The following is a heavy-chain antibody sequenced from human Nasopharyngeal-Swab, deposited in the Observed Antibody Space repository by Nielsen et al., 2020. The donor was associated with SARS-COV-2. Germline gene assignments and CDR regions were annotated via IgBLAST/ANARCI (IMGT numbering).Heavy chain of an antibody. CDR2: IIPIFGTA. CDR3: ATGPIAAAGTSWFDP. CDR1: GGTFSSYA. D-gene: IGHD6-13*01. Sequence: SVKVSCKASGGTFSSYAISWVRQAPGQGLEWMGGIIPIFGTANYAQKFQGRVTMTEDTSTDTAYMELSSLRSEDTAVYYCATGPIAAAGTSWFDPWGQGTLVTVSS. J-gene: IGHJ5*02. V-gene: IGHV1-69*06.